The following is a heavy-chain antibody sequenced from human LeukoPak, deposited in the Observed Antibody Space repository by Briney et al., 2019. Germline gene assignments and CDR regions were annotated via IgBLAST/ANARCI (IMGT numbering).Heavy chain of an antibody. D-gene: IGHD1-26*01. CDR3: AREDSGSYYFDY. J-gene: IGHJ4*02. CDR2: ISYDGSNK. Sequence: PGKSLRLSCAASGFTFSGYPIHWVRQAPGKGLEWVAVISYDGSNKYYADSVKGRFTISRDNSKNTLYLQMNSLRAEDTAVYYCAREDSGSYYFDYWGQGTLVTVSS. CDR1: GFTFSGYP. V-gene: IGHV3-30-3*01.